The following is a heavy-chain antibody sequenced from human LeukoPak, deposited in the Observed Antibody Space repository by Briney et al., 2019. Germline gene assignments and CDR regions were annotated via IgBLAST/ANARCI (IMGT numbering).Heavy chain of an antibody. J-gene: IGHJ4*02. CDR1: GFTFSSYA. V-gene: IGHV3-64*01. CDR2: ISSNGGST. CDR3: ARDFFSGGD. D-gene: IGHD1-14*01. Sequence: GGSLRLSCAASGFTFSSYAMHWVRQAPGKGLEYVSAISSNGGSTYYANSVKGRFTISRDNSKNTLYLQMGSLRAEDMAVYYCARDFFSGGDWGQGTLVTASS.